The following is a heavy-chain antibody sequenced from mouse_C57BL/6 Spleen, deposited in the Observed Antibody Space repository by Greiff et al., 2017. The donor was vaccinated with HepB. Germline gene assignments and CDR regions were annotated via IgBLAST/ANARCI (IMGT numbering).Heavy chain of an antibody. CDR3: SIGYRLRRGHYASMDY. Sequence: QVQLQQPGAELVKPGASVKLSCKASSNTFTSYWMQWVKQRPGQGLEWIGEIDPSDSYTNYNQKFKGKATLAIDTASSTAYMQLSSLTSEDSAVYYCSIGYRLRRGHYASMDYWGQGTSVTVSS. V-gene: IGHV1-50*01. J-gene: IGHJ4*01. D-gene: IGHD2-2*01. CDR1: SNTFTSYW. CDR2: IDPSDSYT.